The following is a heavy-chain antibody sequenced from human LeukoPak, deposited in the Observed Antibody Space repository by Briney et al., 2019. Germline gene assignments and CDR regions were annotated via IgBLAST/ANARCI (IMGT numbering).Heavy chain of an antibody. V-gene: IGHV1-46*01. CDR1: GYTFTSYY. CDR2: INPSGGST. Sequence: AAVTVSCKASGYTFTSYYMHWLRQAPGQGVEWMGIINPSGGSTSYAQKFQGRVTMTRDTSTSTVYMELSSLRSEDTAVYYCASQLLLPFDYWGQGTLVTVSS. D-gene: IGHD3-22*01. J-gene: IGHJ4*02. CDR3: ASQLLLPFDY.